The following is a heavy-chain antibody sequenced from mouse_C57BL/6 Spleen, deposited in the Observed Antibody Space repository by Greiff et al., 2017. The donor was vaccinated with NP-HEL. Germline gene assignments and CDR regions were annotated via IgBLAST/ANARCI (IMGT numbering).Heavy chain of an antibody. CDR1: GYTFTSYW. D-gene: IGHD1-1*02. V-gene: IGHV1-53*01. Sequence: VQLQQSGTELVKPGASVKLSCKASGYTFTSYWMHWVKQRPGQGLEWIGNINPSNGGTNYNEKFKSKATLTVDKSSSTAYMHLSSLTSEDSAVYYWERGGYGPLWYFDVWGTGTTVTVAS. CDR2: INPSNGGT. CDR3: ERGGYGPLWYFDV. J-gene: IGHJ1*03.